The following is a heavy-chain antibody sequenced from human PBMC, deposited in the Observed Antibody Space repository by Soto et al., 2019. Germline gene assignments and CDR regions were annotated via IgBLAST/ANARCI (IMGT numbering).Heavy chain of an antibody. D-gene: IGHD6-13*01. J-gene: IGHJ6*02. CDR1: GFTFSSYG. Sequence: GGSLRLSCAASGFTFSSYGMHWVRQAPGKGLEWVAVIWYDGSNKYYADSVKGRFTISRDNSKNTLYLQMNNLRAEDTAVYYCARDGPAAGTQRYYYYGMDVWGQGTTVTVSS. V-gene: IGHV3-33*01. CDR3: ARDGPAAGTQRYYYYGMDV. CDR2: IWYDGSNK.